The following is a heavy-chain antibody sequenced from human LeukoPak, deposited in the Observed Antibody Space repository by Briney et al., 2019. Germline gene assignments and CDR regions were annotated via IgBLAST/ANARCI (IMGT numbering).Heavy chain of an antibody. D-gene: IGHD6-19*01. V-gene: IGHV3-30*18. Sequence: GGSLRLSCAASGFTFSSYGMHWVRQAPGKGLEWVAVISYDGSNKYYADSVKGRFTISRDNSKNTLYLQMNSLRAEDTAVYYCAKDSNLSSGWLFYYFDYWGQGTLVTVSS. CDR3: AKDSNLSSGWLFYYFDY. CDR1: GFTFSSYG. CDR2: ISYDGSNK. J-gene: IGHJ4*02.